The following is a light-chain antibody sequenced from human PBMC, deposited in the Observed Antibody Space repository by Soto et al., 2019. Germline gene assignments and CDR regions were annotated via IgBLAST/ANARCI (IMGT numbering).Light chain of an antibody. CDR3: QHYGTSWWT. V-gene: IGKV3-20*01. CDR2: GAS. CDR1: QSVSSSY. Sequence: EIVLTQFPGTLSLSPGERATLSCRASQSVSSSYLAWYQQKPGQAPRLLISGASGRATGIPVRFSSGGSETDFTLTISSLEPEDFAVYYCQHYGTSWWTFGQGTKV. J-gene: IGKJ1*01.